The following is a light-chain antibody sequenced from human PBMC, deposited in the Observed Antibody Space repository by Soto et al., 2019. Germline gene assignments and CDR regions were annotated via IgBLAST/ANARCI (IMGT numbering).Light chain of an antibody. V-gene: IGLV1-44*01. Sequence: QSVLTQPPSASGTPGQTIAISCSGGSSNIGSHTVNWYQQLPGTAPRLLIYSNTQRPSGVPDRFSGSKSGTSASLAISGLQSEYEGDYYCAAWDDRLNGVVFGGATKVTVL. CDR3: AAWDDRLNGVV. CDR2: SNT. CDR1: SSNIGSHT. J-gene: IGLJ2*01.